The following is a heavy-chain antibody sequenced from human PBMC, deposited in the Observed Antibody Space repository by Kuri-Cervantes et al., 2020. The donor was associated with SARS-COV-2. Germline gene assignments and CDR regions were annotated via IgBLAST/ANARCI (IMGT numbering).Heavy chain of an antibody. CDR1: GYTFTSYY. V-gene: IGHV1-2*02. D-gene: IGHD4/OR15-4a*01. CDR2: INPNSGGT. J-gene: IGHJ6*03. CDR3: ARARWSTLGWSQLKPYYMDV. Sequence: ASVKVSCKASGYTFTSYYMHWVRQAPGQGLEWMGWINPNSGGTNYAQKFQGRVTMARDTSISTAYMELSRLRSDDTAVYYCARARWSTLGWSQLKPYYMDVWGKGTTVTVSS.